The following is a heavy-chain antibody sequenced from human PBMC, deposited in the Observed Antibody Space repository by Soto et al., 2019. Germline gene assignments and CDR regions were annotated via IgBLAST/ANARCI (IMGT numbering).Heavy chain of an antibody. Sequence: PSETLSLTCTVSGGSISSSSYYWGWIRQPPGKGLEWIGSIYYSGSTYYNPSLKSRVTISVDTSKNQFSLKLSSVTAADTAVYYCARRRVGAAAGTYYYYYGMDVWGQGTTVT. V-gene: IGHV4-39*01. CDR2: IYYSGST. D-gene: IGHD6-13*01. J-gene: IGHJ6*02. CDR3: ARRRVGAAAGTYYYYYGMDV. CDR1: GGSISSSSYY.